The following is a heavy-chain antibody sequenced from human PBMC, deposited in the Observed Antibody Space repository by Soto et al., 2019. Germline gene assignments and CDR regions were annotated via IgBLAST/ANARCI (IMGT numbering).Heavy chain of an antibody. CDR3: ANEGYCSTTDCYYFDT. CDR2: IYWNDDK. Sequence: QITLKESGPPLVKPKQTLTLTCSFSGFSLATSGVGVGWIRQPPGKALEWLALIYWNDDKRYSPILKNRLTITMDTTKNQVVLTQTNMDPVDTATYYCANEGYCSTTDCYYFDTWGQGTLVTVSS. D-gene: IGHD2-2*01. V-gene: IGHV2-5*01. CDR1: GFSLATSGVG. J-gene: IGHJ4*02.